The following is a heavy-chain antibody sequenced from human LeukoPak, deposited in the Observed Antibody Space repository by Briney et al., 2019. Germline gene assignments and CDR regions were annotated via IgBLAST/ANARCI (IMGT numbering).Heavy chain of an antibody. Sequence: GGSLRLSCAASEFTFRNYVIHWVRQAPGKGLEWVAVTSSDLNVKLYADSVKGRFTISRDNSRSTLYLQMNSLRPEDTAIYYCAREGYYGSGSPPSLYFDYWGQGTLVTVSS. D-gene: IGHD3-10*01. J-gene: IGHJ4*02. CDR3: AREGYYGSGSPPSLYFDY. CDR1: EFTFRNYV. CDR2: TSSDLNVK. V-gene: IGHV3-30-3*01.